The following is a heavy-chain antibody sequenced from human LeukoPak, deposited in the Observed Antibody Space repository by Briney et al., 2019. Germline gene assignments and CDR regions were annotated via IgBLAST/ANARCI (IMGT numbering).Heavy chain of an antibody. CDR2: IGAAGGT. CDR1: GFTFSTYD. V-gene: IGHV3-13*01. D-gene: IGHD5-24*01. CDR3: ARARMSRDAYNRGGFDL. Sequence: GGSLRLSCAASGFTFSTYDMHWVRQVTGKRLEWVPAIGAAGGTFVPDSVKGRFTVSRENAKSSVYLQMNSLRVGDTAVYYCARARMSRDAYNRGGFDLWGRGTLVTVSA. J-gene: IGHJ2*01.